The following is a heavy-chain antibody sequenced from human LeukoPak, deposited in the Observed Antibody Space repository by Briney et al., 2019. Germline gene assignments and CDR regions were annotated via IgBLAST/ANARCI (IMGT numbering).Heavy chain of an antibody. J-gene: IGHJ5*02. V-gene: IGHV4-30-2*01. CDR2: IYHSGST. CDR1: GGSISSGGYS. CDR3: ARSDYGGNFLHR. D-gene: IGHD4-23*01. Sequence: SQTLSLTCTVSGGSISSGGYSWSWIRQPPGKGLEWIGYIYHSGSTYYNPSLKSRVTISVDRSKNQFSLKLSSVTAADTAVYYCARSDYGGNFLHRWGQGTLVTVSS.